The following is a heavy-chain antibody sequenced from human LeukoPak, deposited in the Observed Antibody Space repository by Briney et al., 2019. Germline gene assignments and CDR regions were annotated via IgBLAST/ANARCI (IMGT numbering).Heavy chain of an antibody. V-gene: IGHV3-30*18. CDR3: AKDAGYYDSSGKSAGFDY. CDR2: ISYDGSNK. J-gene: IGHJ4*02. CDR1: GFTFSSYG. D-gene: IGHD3-22*01. Sequence: GGSLRLSCAASGFTFSSYGMHWVRQAPGKGLEWVAVISYDGSNKYYADSVKGRFTISRDNSKNTLYLQMNSLRAEDTAVYYCAKDAGYYDSSGKSAGFDYWGQGTLVTVSS.